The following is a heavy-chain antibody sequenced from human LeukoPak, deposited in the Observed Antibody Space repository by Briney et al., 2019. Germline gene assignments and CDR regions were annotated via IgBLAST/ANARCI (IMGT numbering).Heavy chain of an antibody. Sequence: GASVKVSCKASGYTFTTYYMHWVRQAPGQGLEWMGIIKPSGGSTTYAQNFQGRVTMTRDTSTSTVYMELSSLRSEDTAVYYCAREVSYYDSSGFDYRGQGTLVTVSS. CDR2: IKPSGGST. D-gene: IGHD3-22*01. CDR3: AREVSYYDSSGFDY. V-gene: IGHV1-46*01. CDR1: GYTFTTYY. J-gene: IGHJ4*02.